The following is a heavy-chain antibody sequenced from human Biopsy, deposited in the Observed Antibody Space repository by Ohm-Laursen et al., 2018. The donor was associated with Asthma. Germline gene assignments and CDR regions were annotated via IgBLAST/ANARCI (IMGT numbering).Heavy chain of an antibody. V-gene: IGHV3-11*01. CDR3: ARVMELELLDY. CDR2: ISSSGATI. CDR1: GFTFSDYY. D-gene: IGHD1-7*01. Sequence: SLRLSCIASGFTFSDYYMSWIRQAPGKGLEWVPYISSSGATIYYADSVRGRFTISRDNAKNSLYLQMNSLRAEDTAVYYCARVMELELLDYWGQGTLVTVSS. J-gene: IGHJ4*02.